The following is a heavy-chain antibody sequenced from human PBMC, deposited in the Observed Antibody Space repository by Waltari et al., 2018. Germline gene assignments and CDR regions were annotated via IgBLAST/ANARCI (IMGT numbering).Heavy chain of an antibody. CDR1: GFIFAAHQ. D-gene: IGHD3-22*01. J-gene: IGHJ1*01. V-gene: IGHV3-72*01. CDR2: IANRANSYIT. CDR3: VRGGYYYDSNGGYFQF. Sequence: VQLVESGGGLGHPGGSLRVSCGVSGFIFAAHQMDGVRQAPGKAPEWVGRIANRANSYITEYPASMKGRFTISREDSKNLLFLQMTDLKSEDTAIYYCVRGGYYYDSNGGYFQFWGRGTLVTVSS.